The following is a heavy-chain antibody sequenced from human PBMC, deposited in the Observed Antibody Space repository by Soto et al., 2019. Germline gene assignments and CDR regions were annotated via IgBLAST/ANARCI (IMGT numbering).Heavy chain of an antibody. V-gene: IGHV3-64*01. CDR3: ARGGLYIAVAGRTFDY. J-gene: IGHJ4*02. CDR1: GFTFSSYA. CDR2: ISSNEGST. D-gene: IGHD6-19*01. Sequence: EVQLVESGGGLIKPGGSLRLSCAASGFTFSSYAMHWVRQATGKGLVYVSAISSNEGSTYYANSVKGRFTISRDNSKNTLYLQMGSLRTEDMAVYYCARGGLYIAVAGRTFDYWGQGTLVTVSS.